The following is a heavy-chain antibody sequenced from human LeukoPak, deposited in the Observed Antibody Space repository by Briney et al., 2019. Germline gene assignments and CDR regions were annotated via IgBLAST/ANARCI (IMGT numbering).Heavy chain of an antibody. V-gene: IGHV4-34*01. CDR2: INHSGST. CDR1: GGSFSGYY. CDR3: AKRKTYYDYVWGSYRYMDPFDY. J-gene: IGHJ4*02. D-gene: IGHD3-16*02. Sequence: PPETLSLTCAVYGGSFSGYYWSWIRQPPGKGLEWIGEINHSGSTNYNPSLKSRVTISVDTSKNQFSLKLSSVTAADTAVYYCAKRKTYYDYVWGSYRYMDPFDYWGQGTPVTVSS.